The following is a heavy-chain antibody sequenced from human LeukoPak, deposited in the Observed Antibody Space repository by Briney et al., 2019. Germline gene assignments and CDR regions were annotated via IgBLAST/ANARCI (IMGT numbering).Heavy chain of an antibody. J-gene: IGHJ5*02. CDR3: ARGIVVVPAAIENWFDP. V-gene: IGHV5-51*01. Sequence: GESLKISCKGSGYSFTSYWIGWVRQMPGKGLEWMGIIYPGDSDTRYSPSFQGQVTISADKSISTAYLQWSSLKASDTAMYYCARGIVVVPAAIENWFDPWGQGTLVTVSS. D-gene: IGHD2-2*01. CDR2: IYPGDSDT. CDR1: GYSFTSYW.